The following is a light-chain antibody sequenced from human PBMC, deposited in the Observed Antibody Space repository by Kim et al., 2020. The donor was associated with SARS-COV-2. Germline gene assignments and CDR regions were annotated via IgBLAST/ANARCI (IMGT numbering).Light chain of an antibody. CDR3: QQSYSTPRGYT. CDR2: AAS. Sequence: DIQMTQSPSSLSASVGDRVTITCRASQSISSYLNWYQQKPGKAPKLLIYAASSLQSGVPSRFSGSGSGTDFTLTISSLQPEDFATYYCQQSYSTPRGYTFGQGTKLE. V-gene: IGKV1-39*01. J-gene: IGKJ2*01. CDR1: QSISSY.